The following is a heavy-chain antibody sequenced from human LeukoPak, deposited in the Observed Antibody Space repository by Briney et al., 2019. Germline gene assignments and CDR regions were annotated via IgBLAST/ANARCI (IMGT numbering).Heavy chain of an antibody. Sequence: GASVKVSCTASGYIFNTNGINWVRQAPGQGLEWVAYISAYSGVTNSAQTFRDRVTMTTDTSTRTAYMELRSLTSDDSAVYYCARGGLSTRWGLDYWGQGTLVTVSS. CDR1: GYIFNTNG. CDR3: ARGGLSTRWGLDY. CDR2: ISAYSGVT. V-gene: IGHV1-18*01. D-gene: IGHD6-13*01. J-gene: IGHJ4*02.